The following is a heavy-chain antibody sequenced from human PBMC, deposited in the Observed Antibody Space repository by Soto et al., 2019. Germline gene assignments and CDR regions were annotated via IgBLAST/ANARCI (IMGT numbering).Heavy chain of an antibody. J-gene: IGHJ5*02. CDR3: ARDEGIAAAVNWFDP. Sequence: QVQLVESGGGVVQPGRSPRLSCAASGFTFSSYAMHWVRQAPGKGLEWVAVISYDGSNKYYADSVKGRFTISRDNSKNTLYLQMNSLRAEDTAVYYCARDEGIAAAVNWFDPWGQGTLVTVSS. CDR1: GFTFSSYA. V-gene: IGHV3-30-3*01. D-gene: IGHD6-13*01. CDR2: ISYDGSNK.